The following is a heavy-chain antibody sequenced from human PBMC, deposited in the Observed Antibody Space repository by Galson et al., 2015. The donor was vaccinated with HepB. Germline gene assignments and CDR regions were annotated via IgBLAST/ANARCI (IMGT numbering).Heavy chain of an antibody. V-gene: IGHV4-39*07. CDR3: ARYQYSYGQAPFDY. Sequence: ETLSLTCTVSGGSISSSSYYWGWIRQPPGKGLEWIGSIYYSGSTYYNPSLKSRVTISVDTSKNQFSLKLSSVTAADTAVYYCARYQYSYGQAPFDYWGQGTLVTVSS. D-gene: IGHD5-18*01. CDR1: GGSISSSSYY. J-gene: IGHJ4*02. CDR2: IYYSGST.